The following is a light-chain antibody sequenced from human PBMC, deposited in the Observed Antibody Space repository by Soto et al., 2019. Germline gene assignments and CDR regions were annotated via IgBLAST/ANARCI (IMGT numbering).Light chain of an antibody. Sequence: ERVMTQSPSTLSVSPGGRPTLACRASQSVRSNLAWYQQKPGQAPRLLXYGASTRATGIPARFSGSGSATEFTLTISSLQSEDFAVYYCQQYNNWPPLTFGGGTKVDIK. J-gene: IGKJ4*01. CDR2: GAS. CDR3: QQYNNWPPLT. CDR1: QSVRSN. V-gene: IGKV3-15*01.